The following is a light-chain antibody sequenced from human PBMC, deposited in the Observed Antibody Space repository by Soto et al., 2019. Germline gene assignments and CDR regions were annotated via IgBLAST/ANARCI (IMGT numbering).Light chain of an antibody. CDR3: KQSGGSPIT. CDR2: GAS. V-gene: IGKV3-20*01. J-gene: IGKJ5*01. Sequence: SLSPGGRASLSCMASQSVNNKLAWYQQKPGQAPRLLISGASVRASGVPDRISGSGSGTDFTLTISRLEAEDFALYYCKQSGGSPITFGQGTRLAI. CDR1: QSVNNK.